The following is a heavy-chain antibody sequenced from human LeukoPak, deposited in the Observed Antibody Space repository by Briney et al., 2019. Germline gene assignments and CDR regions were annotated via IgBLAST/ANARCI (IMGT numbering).Heavy chain of an antibody. D-gene: IGHD6-6*01. CDR2: INHSGST. J-gene: IGHJ4*02. Sequence: SETLSLTCAVYGGSFSGYYWSWIRQPPGKGLEWIGEINHSGSTNYNPSLKSRVTISVDTSKNQFSLKLSSVTAADTAVYYCASDEYSSSSAPGNWGQGTLVTVP. CDR1: GGSFSGYY. V-gene: IGHV4-34*01. CDR3: ASDEYSSSSAPGN.